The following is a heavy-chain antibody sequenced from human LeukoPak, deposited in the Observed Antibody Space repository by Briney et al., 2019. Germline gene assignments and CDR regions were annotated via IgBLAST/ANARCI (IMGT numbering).Heavy chain of an antibody. Sequence: GGALRLSCAASGFTFSSYWMSWVRQAPGKGLEWVAYIKQDGSEKYYVDSVKGRFTISRDNAKNSLYLQMNSLRAEDTAVYYCAREGYDSSGYYPTDYWGQGTLVTVSS. CDR2: IKQDGSEK. D-gene: IGHD3-22*01. J-gene: IGHJ4*02. CDR3: AREGYDSSGYYPTDY. V-gene: IGHV3-7*01. CDR1: GFTFSSYW.